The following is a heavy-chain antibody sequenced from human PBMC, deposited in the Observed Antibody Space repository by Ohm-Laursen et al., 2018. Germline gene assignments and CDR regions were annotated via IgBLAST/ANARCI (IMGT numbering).Heavy chain of an antibody. CDR2: IYYSGST. J-gene: IGHJ4*02. Sequence: SQTLSLTCTVSGGSISSGGYYWSWTRQHPGKGLEWIGYIYYSGSTYYNPSLKSLVTISVDTSKNQFSLKLSSVTAADTAVYYCARYSNYQHFDYWGQGTLVTVSS. D-gene: IGHD4-11*01. V-gene: IGHV4-31*01. CDR1: GGSISSGGYY. CDR3: ARYSNYQHFDY.